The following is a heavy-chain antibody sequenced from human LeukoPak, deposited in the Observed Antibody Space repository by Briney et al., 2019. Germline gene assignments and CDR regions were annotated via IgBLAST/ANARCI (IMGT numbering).Heavy chain of an antibody. Sequence: GGSLRLSCSASGFTFSSYAMHWVRQAPGKGLEWVAVISYDGSNKYYADSLKSRFTISRDNSKNKLYLQMNSLRAADTAVYYLARDEALTSCNSGSSDVLDYWGQGTLVTVSS. CDR1: GFTFSSYA. J-gene: IGHJ4*02. CDR3: ARDEALTSCNSGSSDVLDY. D-gene: IGHD1-26*01. CDR2: ISYDGSNK. V-gene: IGHV3-30-3*01.